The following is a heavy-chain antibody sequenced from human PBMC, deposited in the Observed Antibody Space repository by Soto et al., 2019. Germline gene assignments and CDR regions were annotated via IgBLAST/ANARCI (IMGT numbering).Heavy chain of an antibody. Sequence: GGSLRLSCAASGFTVSSNYMSWVRQAPGKGLEWVSVIYSGGSTYYADSVKGRFTISRDNSKSTLYLQMNSLRAEDTAVYYCARDTAMVKPYYYYGMDVWGQGTTVTVSS. V-gene: IGHV3-53*01. CDR1: GFTVSSNY. J-gene: IGHJ6*02. CDR2: IYSGGST. CDR3: ARDTAMVKPYYYYGMDV. D-gene: IGHD5-18*01.